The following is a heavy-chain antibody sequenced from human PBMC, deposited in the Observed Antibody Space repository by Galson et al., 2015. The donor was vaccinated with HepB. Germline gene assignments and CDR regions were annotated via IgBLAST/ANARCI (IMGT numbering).Heavy chain of an antibody. Sequence: SVKVSCKASGYTFTSYGLSWVRQAPGQGLEWMGWISAYNGNTNYAQNLQGRVTMTTYTSTRTAYMELRSLRSDDTAVYYCARGGGYSGYDFGSTLDYWGQGTLVTVSS. CDR1: GYTFTSYG. CDR2: ISAYNGNT. V-gene: IGHV1-18*01. CDR3: ARGGGYSGYDFGSTLDY. D-gene: IGHD5-12*01. J-gene: IGHJ4*02.